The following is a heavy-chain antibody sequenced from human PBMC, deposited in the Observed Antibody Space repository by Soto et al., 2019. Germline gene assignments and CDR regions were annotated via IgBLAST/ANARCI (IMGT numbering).Heavy chain of an antibody. D-gene: IGHD1-26*01. J-gene: IGHJ4*02. Sequence: QVQLVESGGGVVQPGRSLRLSCAASGFTFSSFGMHWVRQAPGKGLEWVAVISYDGSNKYYADSVKGRFTISRDNSKNTLYLQMNSLRPDDTAVYYCAPGSVVRWELLGFDYWGQGSVVTVSS. CDR2: ISYDGSNK. V-gene: IGHV3-30*03. CDR1: GFTFSSFG. CDR3: APGSVVRWELLGFDY.